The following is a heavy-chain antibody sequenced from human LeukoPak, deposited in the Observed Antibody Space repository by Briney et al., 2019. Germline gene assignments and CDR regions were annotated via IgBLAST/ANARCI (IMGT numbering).Heavy chain of an antibody. CDR1: GFTFDDYA. D-gene: IGHD5-18*01. CDR2: ISWNSGSI. CDR3: AKDRGYSYGLGLDY. Sequence: PGGSLRLSCAASGFTFDDYAMHWVRQAPGKGLEWVSGISWNSGSIGYADSAKGRFTISRDNAKNSLYLQMNSLRAEDTALYYCAKDRGYSYGLGLDYWGRGTLVTVSS. J-gene: IGHJ4*02. V-gene: IGHV3-9*01.